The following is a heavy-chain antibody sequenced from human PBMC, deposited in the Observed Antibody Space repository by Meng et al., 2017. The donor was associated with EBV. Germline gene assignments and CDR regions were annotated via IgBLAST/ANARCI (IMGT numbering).Heavy chain of an antibody. D-gene: IGHD6-19*01. J-gene: IGHJ4*02. V-gene: IGHV1-2*06. CDR3: ARVGIAVAGTGDY. CDR2: INPNSGGT. CDR1: GYTFTGYY. Sequence: VQVVQSGAEVKKPGASVKASCKASGYTFTGYYMHWVRQAPGQGLEWMGRINPNSGGTNYAQKFQGRVTMPRDTSISTAYMELSRLRSDDTAVYYCARVGIAVAGTGDYWGQGTLVTVSS.